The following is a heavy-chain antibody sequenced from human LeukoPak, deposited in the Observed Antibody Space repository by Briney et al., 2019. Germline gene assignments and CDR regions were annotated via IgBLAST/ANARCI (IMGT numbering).Heavy chain of an antibody. CDR2: IDGSGDNR. Sequence: STIDGSGDNRYYADSVKGRFTISRDNSGNPLYLQLRGLGAEDTATYYCAKVQMSTGWTFDFWGQGSLVTVSS. J-gene: IGHJ4*02. V-gene: IGHV3-23*01. D-gene: IGHD2-2*01. CDR3: AKVQMSTGWTFDF.